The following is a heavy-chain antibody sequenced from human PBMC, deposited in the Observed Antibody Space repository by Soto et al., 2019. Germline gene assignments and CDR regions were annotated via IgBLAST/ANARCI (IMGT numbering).Heavy chain of an antibody. V-gene: IGHV5-51*01. CDR2: MYPGDSDT. CDR3: ARLPRDCNKTSCYYADH. J-gene: IGHJ4*02. Sequence: GESLKISCRGSGYDFKTNWFGWVRQLPGRGLEWVGIMYPGDSDTRYNPSLQGHVTLSVDVTVSTAFLQWRSLETSDTGMYFCARLPRDCNKTSCYYADHWGQGTQVTVS. CDR1: GYDFKTNW. D-gene: IGHD3-3*01.